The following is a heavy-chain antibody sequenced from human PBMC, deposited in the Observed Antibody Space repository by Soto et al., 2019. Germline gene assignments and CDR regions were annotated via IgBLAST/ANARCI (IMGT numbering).Heavy chain of an antibody. V-gene: IGHV3-33*01. CDR1: GFTFSTYG. Sequence: QVQLVESGGGVVQPGRSLRLSCAASGFTFSTYGMHWVRQAPGKGLEWVAVIWYDGSNKYYEDSVRGRFIISRDNSKNTLDLQINSLRAEDTAVYFCARDRYCTGGSCYPPDYWGQGTLVTVSS. J-gene: IGHJ4*02. D-gene: IGHD2-15*01. CDR2: IWYDGSNK. CDR3: ARDRYCTGGSCYPPDY.